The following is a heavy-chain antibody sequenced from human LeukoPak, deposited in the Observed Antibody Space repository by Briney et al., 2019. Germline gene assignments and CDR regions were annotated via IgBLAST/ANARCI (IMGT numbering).Heavy chain of an antibody. J-gene: IGHJ4*02. CDR3: ASGARGTREGGDLYSFDY. V-gene: IGHV3-7*01. CDR2: IKQDGSEK. CDR1: GFTFSSYW. Sequence: GESLRLSCAASGFTFSSYWMCWVRQAPGKGLEWVANIKQDGSEKYYVDSVKGRFTISRDNAKNSLHLQLNSLRAEDTAVYYCASGARGTREGGDLYSFDYWGQGTLVTVSS. D-gene: IGHD4-17*01.